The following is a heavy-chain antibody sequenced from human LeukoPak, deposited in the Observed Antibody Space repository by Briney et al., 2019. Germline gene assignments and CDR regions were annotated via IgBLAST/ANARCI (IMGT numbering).Heavy chain of an antibody. Sequence: SETLSLTCTVSGGSISSSSYYWGWIRQPPGKGLEWIGSIYYSGSTYYNPSLKSRVTISVDTSKNQFSLKLSSVTAADTAVYYCARVSPSNYGDYGNFDYWGQGTLVTVSS. CDR2: IYYSGST. J-gene: IGHJ4*02. CDR3: ARVSPSNYGDYGNFDY. D-gene: IGHD4-17*01. CDR1: GGSISSSSYY. V-gene: IGHV4-39*07.